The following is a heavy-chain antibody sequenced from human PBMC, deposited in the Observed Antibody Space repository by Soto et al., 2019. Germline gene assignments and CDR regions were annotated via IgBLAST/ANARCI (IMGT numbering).Heavy chain of an antibody. V-gene: IGHV4-30-4*01. CDR1: GGSISSGDYY. Sequence: SETLSLTCTVSGGSISSGDYYCSWIRQPPGKGLEWIGYIYYSVSTYYNPSLKSRVTISVDTSKNQFSLKLSSVTAADTAVYYCARAYHPGYLAYWGQGTMVTVSS. CDR3: ARAYHPGYLAY. J-gene: IGHJ4*02. CDR2: IYYSVST.